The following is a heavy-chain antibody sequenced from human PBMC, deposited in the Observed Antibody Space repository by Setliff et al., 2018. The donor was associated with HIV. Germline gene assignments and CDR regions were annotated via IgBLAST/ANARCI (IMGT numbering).Heavy chain of an antibody. CDR3: ARGPYYFDY. CDR2: IIPILCIA. Sequence: ASVKVSCKASGYTFTSYAISWVRQAPGQGIDWMGGIIPILCIANYAQKFQGRVTITADESTSTAYMELSSLRSEDTAVYYCARGPYYFDYWGQGTLVTVSS. CDR1: GYTFTSYA. J-gene: IGHJ4*02. V-gene: IGHV1-69*10.